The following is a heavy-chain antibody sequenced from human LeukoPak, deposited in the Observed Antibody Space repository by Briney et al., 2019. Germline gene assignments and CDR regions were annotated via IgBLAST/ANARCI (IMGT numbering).Heavy chain of an antibody. CDR2: IYSGDSDT. V-gene: IGHV5-51*01. D-gene: IGHD3-3*01. CDR1: GYSFTSYW. Sequence: GEAVNISCKGYGYSFTSYWIGWVRQMTGKGLEWMGMIYSGDSDTRYSPSFQGQVIISADKSISTAYLQWSSLKASDTAMYYCARLSYDFWSGYPYGMDVWGQGTTVTVSS. J-gene: IGHJ6*02. CDR3: ARLSYDFWSGYPYGMDV.